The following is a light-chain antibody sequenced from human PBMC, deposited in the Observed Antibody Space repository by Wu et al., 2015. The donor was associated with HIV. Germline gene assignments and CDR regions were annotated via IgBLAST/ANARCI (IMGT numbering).Light chain of an antibody. CDR1: QSISGW. CDR2: QSS. V-gene: IGKV1-5*03. Sequence: DIHMTQSPSTLSAYVGDRVTITCRASQSISGWLAWYQQKPGKAPKLLIYQSSNLESGVPSRFSGSESGTEFTLTISSLQPDDFAAYYCQQYYTYPWTFGQGTKVEIK. CDR3: QQYYTYPWT. J-gene: IGKJ1*01.